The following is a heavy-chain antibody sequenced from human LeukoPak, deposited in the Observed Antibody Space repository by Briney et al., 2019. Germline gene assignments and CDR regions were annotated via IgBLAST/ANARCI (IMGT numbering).Heavy chain of an antibody. CDR3: AKNGWLGELSQRLDY. V-gene: IGHV3-30*18. Sequence: PGRSLRLSCAASGFTFSSYGMHWVRQAPGKGLEWVAVISYDGSNKYYADSVKGRFTISRDNSKNTLYLQMNSLRAEDTAVYYCAKNGWLGELSQRLDYWGQGTLVTVSS. CDR1: GFTFSSYG. J-gene: IGHJ4*02. D-gene: IGHD3-10*01. CDR2: ISYDGSNK.